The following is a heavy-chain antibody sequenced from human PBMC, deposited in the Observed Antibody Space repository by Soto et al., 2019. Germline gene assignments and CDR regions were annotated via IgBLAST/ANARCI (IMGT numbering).Heavy chain of an antibody. D-gene: IGHD6-6*01. CDR3: ARDPDYSSSSSYFDY. J-gene: IGHJ4*02. CDR2: IFYSGST. Sequence: PSETLSLTCTVSGGSISSYYWSWIRQPPGKGLEWIGYIFYSGSTNYNPSLKSRVTISVDTSKNQFSLKLSSVTAADTAVYYCARDPDYSSSSSYFDYWGQGTLVTVSS. V-gene: IGHV4-59*01. CDR1: GGSISSYY.